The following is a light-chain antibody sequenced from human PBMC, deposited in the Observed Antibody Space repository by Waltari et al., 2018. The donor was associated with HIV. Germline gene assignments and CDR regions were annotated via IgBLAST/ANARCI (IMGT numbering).Light chain of an antibody. Sequence: QSVLTQPASVSGSPGQSITISCSGTRSDVGAYNLVSCYRQNPVKAPQVIIFPDTKRPSGISDRFSGSKSGKTASLTISGLRLEDQGNYYCCSYAGRNTYVFGSGTEVSVL. CDR2: PDT. CDR3: CSYAGRNTYV. CDR1: RSDVGAYNL. J-gene: IGLJ1*01. V-gene: IGLV2-23*01.